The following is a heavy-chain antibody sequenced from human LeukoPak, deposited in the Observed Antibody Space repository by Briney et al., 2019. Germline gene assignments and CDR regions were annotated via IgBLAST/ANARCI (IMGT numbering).Heavy chain of an antibody. CDR1: GGSISSYY. V-gene: IGHV4-59*08. Sequence: SETLSLTCTVSGGSISSYYWSWIRQPPGKGLEWIGYIYYSGSTNYNPSLKSRVTISVDTSKNQFSLKLSSVTAADTAVYYCARVPRHYDSSGYVDYWGQGTLVTVSS. CDR2: IYYSGST. J-gene: IGHJ4*02. CDR3: ARVPRHYDSSGYVDY. D-gene: IGHD3-22*01.